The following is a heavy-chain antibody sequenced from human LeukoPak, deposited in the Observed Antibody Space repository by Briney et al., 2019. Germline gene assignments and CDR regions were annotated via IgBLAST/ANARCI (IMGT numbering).Heavy chain of an antibody. Sequence: GGSLKLSCAASGFNFSGSAIHWVRQASGKGLGWVGRIRNKGYSHATAYAASVKGRFTISRDDSRKMAYLQMNSLKTEDTAVYYCTTLNYVWGTYRPDYWGQGTLVTVSS. CDR2: IRNKGYSHAT. J-gene: IGHJ4*02. V-gene: IGHV3-73*01. CDR3: TTLNYVWGTYRPDY. D-gene: IGHD3-16*02. CDR1: GFNFSGSA.